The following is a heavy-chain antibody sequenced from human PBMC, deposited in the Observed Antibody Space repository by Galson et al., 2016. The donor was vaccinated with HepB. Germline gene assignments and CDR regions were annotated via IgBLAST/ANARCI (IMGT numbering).Heavy chain of an antibody. CDR3: ARDGRRGYDMDV. J-gene: IGHJ6*02. CDR2: IASNRRTI. Sequence: SLRLSCAASGFTLSTYSMNWFRQAPGKGLEWVSYIASNRRTIYYADSARGRFTISRDNAKNSLYLQMNSLRDEDTAVYYCARDGRRGYDMDVWGQGTTVTVSS. CDR1: GFTLSTYS. V-gene: IGHV3-48*02.